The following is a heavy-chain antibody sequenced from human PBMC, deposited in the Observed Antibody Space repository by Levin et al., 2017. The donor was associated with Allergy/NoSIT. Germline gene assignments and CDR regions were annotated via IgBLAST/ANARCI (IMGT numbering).Heavy chain of an antibody. V-gene: IGHV3-7*01. CDR2: IKPDGSEK. D-gene: IGHD5-18*01. J-gene: IGHJ4*02. Sequence: GESLKISCAASGFIFSNHWMSWVRQAPGKGLEWVAHIKPDGSEKNYVDSVKGRFTVSRDNAKNSLYLQMNSLRAEDTAVYYCARLTVTVMAYWGQGTLVTVSS. CDR1: GFIFSNHW. CDR3: ARLTVTVMAY.